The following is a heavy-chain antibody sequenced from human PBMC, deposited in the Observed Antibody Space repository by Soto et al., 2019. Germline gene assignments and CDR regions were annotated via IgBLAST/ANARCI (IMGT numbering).Heavy chain of an antibody. CDR3: ARDNSYYYDSSGFFETSMYYYCMHV. CDR1: GYTFTSYG. J-gene: IGHJ6*04. Sequence: ASVKVSCKASGYTFTSYGISWVRQAPGQGLEWMGWISAYNGNTNYAQKLQGRVTMTTDTSTSTAYMELRSLRSDDTAVYYCARDNSYYYDSSGFFETSMYYYCMHVRDKGTTVTVSS. CDR2: ISAYNGNT. D-gene: IGHD3-22*01. V-gene: IGHV1-18*04.